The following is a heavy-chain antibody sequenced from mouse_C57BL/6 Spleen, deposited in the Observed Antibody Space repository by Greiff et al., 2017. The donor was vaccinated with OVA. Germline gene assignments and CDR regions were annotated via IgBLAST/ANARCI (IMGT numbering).Heavy chain of an antibody. CDR1: GYTFTGYW. CDR3: ARKTLLPYYFDY. Sequence: QVQLKQSGAELMKPGASVKLSCKATGYTFTGYWIEWVKQRPGHGLEWIGEILPGSGSTNYNEKFKGKATFTADTSSNPAYMQLSSLTTEDSAIYYCARKTLLPYYFDYWGQGTTLTVSS. D-gene: IGHD1-2*01. J-gene: IGHJ2*01. CDR2: ILPGSGST. V-gene: IGHV1-9*01.